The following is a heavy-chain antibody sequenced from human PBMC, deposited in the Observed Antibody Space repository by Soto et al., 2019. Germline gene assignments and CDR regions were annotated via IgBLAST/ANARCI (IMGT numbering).Heavy chain of an antibody. V-gene: IGHV1-2*04. CDR2: INPNSGGT. Sequence: QVQLVQSGAEVKKPGASVKVSCKASGYTFTGYYMHWVRQAPGQGLEWMGWINPNSGGTNYAQKFQGWVTMTRDTSISTAYMELSRLRSDDTAVDYGARVRQWLVIVDAFDIWGQGTMVTVSS. J-gene: IGHJ3*02. CDR3: ARVRQWLVIVDAFDI. CDR1: GYTFTGYY. D-gene: IGHD6-19*01.